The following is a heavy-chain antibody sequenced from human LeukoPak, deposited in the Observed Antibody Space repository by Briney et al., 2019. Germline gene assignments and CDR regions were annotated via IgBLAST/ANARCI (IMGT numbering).Heavy chain of an antibody. D-gene: IGHD2-15*01. Sequence: SETLSLTCAVYGGSFSGYYWSWIRQPPGKGLECIGEINHSGSTNYNPSLKSRVTISVDTSKNQFSLKLNSVTAADTAVYYCARGGYCSGGSCYGGGFDYWGQGTLVTVSS. CDR2: INHSGST. CDR1: GGSFSGYY. CDR3: ARGGYCSGGSCYGGGFDY. V-gene: IGHV4-34*01. J-gene: IGHJ4*02.